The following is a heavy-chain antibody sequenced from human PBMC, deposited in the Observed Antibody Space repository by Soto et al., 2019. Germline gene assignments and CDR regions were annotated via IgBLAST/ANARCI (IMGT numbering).Heavy chain of an antibody. CDR3: ARAGDIVVVPAEGYYYGMDV. CDR1: GFTFSSYG. CDR2: IWYDGSNK. D-gene: IGHD2-2*01. V-gene: IGHV3-33*01. J-gene: IGHJ6*02. Sequence: QVQLVESGGGVVQPGRSLRLSCAAYGFTFSSYGMHWVRQAPGKGLEWVAVIWYDGSNKYYADSVKGRFTISRDNSKNPLYLQMNSLRAEDTAVYYCARAGDIVVVPAEGYYYGMDVWGQGTTVTVSS.